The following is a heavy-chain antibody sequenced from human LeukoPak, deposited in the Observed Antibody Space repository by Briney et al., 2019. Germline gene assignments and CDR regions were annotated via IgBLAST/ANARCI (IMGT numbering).Heavy chain of an antibody. CDR3: ARDKATVDTAMATLGANYFDY. Sequence: ASVKVSCKASGYTFTSYAMHWVRQAPGQRLEWMGWINAGNGNTKYSQKFQGRVTITRDTSASTAYMELSSLRSEDTAVYYCARDKATVDTAMATLGANYFDYWGQGTLVTVSS. D-gene: IGHD5-18*01. V-gene: IGHV1-3*01. J-gene: IGHJ4*02. CDR1: GYTFTSYA. CDR2: INAGNGNT.